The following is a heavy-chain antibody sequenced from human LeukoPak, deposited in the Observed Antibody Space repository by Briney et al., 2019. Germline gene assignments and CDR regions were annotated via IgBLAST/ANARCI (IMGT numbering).Heavy chain of an antibody. J-gene: IGHJ6*02. CDR3: ARDHE. V-gene: IGHV3-11*05. CDR1: GFTFGDYY. CDR2: ISSSSSYT. Sequence: GGSLRLSCAASGFTFGDYYMTWIRQAPGKGLEWVAYISSSSSYTNYADSVKGRFTISRDNAKNSLYLQMDSLRAEDTAVYYCARDHEWGQGTTVTVPS.